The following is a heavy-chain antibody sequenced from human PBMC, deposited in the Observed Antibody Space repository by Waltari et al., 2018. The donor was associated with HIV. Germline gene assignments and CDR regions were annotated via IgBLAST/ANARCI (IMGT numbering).Heavy chain of an antibody. D-gene: IGHD6-19*01. CDR3: ASGLGRDYYYGMDV. Sequence: EVQLVESGGGLVQPGGSLRLSCAASGFTFSSYSMNWVRQAPGKGLEWVSYISSSSSTIYYADSVKGRFTISRDNAKNSLYLQMNSLRAEDTAVYYCASGLGRDYYYGMDVWGQGTTVTVSS. J-gene: IGHJ6*02. CDR2: ISSSSSTI. CDR1: GFTFSSYS. V-gene: IGHV3-48*01.